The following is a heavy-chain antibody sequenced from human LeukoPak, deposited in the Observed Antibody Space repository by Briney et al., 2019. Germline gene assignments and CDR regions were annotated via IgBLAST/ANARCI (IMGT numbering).Heavy chain of an antibody. CDR3: ARDSVRLRWIDY. CDR1: GGSISSSSYY. CDR2: IYYSGST. J-gene: IGHJ4*02. Sequence: PSETLSLTCTVSGGSISSSSYYWGWIRQPPGKGLEWIGSIYYSGSTYYNPSLKSRVTISVDTSKNQFSLKLSSVTAADTAVYYCARDSVRLRWIDYWGQGTLVTVSS. V-gene: IGHV4-39*07. D-gene: IGHD4-23*01.